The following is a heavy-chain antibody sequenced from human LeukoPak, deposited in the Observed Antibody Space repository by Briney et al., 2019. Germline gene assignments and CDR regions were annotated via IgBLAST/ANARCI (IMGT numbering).Heavy chain of an antibody. V-gene: IGHV3-23*01. CDR1: GFTFSSYA. D-gene: IGHD6-19*01. Sequence: GGSLRLSCAASGFTFSSYAMSWVRQAPGEGLQLVSSISASGGSTYYADSVKGRFTISRDNSRNTLYLQMNSLRAEDTALYYCATSSGWYPKYFDYWGQGTLVTVSS. J-gene: IGHJ4*02. CDR3: ATSSGWYPKYFDY. CDR2: ISASGGST.